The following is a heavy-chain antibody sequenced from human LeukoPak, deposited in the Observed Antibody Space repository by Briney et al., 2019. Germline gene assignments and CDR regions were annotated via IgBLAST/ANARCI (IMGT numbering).Heavy chain of an antibody. CDR2: IYYNGNT. CDR3: ARARLYSSGVPGWFDP. V-gene: IGHV4-39*07. CDR1: GGSIKTYNYY. Sequence: SETLSLTCSVSGGSIKTYNYYWAWIRQPPGKGLEWIGTIYYNGNTYYNPSLSSRVIIAVDTSRKDFSLKLRSVTAADTAIYYCARARLYSSGVPGWFDPGAGESWSPSPQ. J-gene: IGHJ5*02. D-gene: IGHD3-22*01.